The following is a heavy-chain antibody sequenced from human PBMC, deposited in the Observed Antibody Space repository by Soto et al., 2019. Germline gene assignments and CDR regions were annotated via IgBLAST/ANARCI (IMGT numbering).Heavy chain of an antibody. CDR2: IHSDGSST. J-gene: IGHJ3*02. CDR3: ARQVLYGFDI. Sequence: EVQLAESGGGLVQPGGSLRLSCAASGFTFSTYWMHWVRQAPGKGLVWVSRIHSDGSSTNYADSVKGRFTISRDNAKNTLYLQMNGLRAEDTAVYYCARQVLYGFDIWGQGTMVTVSS. V-gene: IGHV3-74*01. CDR1: GFTFSTYW. D-gene: IGHD2-2*01.